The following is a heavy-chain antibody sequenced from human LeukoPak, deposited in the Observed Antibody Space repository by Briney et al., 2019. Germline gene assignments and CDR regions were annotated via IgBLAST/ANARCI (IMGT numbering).Heavy chain of an antibody. CDR3: ARDGPYSTSSTHPP. J-gene: IGHJ5*02. V-gene: IGHV3-7*03. CDR1: GFSFSSYW. Sequence: HPGGSPRLSCATSGFSFSSYWMSWVRQAPGKGLEWVANIKKDGSEKYYVDSVKGRFTISRDNAKNSLYLQMDSLRAEDTAVYYCARDGPYSTSSTHPPWGQGTLVTVSS. D-gene: IGHD6-6*01. CDR2: IKKDGSEK.